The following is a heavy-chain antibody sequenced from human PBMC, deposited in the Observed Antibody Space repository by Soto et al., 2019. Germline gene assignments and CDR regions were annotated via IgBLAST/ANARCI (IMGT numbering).Heavy chain of an antibody. J-gene: IGHJ3*02. CDR3: AKERGAFDI. CDR1: GYTFTSYD. V-gene: IGHV1-8*01. Sequence: QVQLVQSGAEVKKPGASVKVSCKASGYTFTSYDINWVRQATGKGLEWMGWMNPKSGSTAYAQTFQGRITMIRNTSISTAYMELSRLRSEDTAVYYCAKERGAFDIWGQGTMVTVSS. CDR2: MNPKSGST.